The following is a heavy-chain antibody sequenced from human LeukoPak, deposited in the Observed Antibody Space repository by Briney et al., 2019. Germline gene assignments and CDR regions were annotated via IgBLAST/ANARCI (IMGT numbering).Heavy chain of an antibody. Sequence: GGSLRLSCAASGFTFSSYAMSWVRQAPGKGLEWVSAISGSGGSTYYADSVKGRFTISRDNSKNTLYLQMNSLRAEDTAVYYCAKDTSSYYYDSSGYYPETFDIWGQGTMVTVSS. CDR1: GFTFSSYA. V-gene: IGHV3-23*01. CDR3: AKDTSSYYYDSSGYYPETFDI. J-gene: IGHJ3*02. CDR2: ISGSGGST. D-gene: IGHD3-22*01.